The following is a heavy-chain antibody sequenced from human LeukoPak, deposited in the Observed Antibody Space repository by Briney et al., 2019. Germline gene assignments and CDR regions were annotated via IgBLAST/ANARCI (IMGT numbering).Heavy chain of an antibody. CDR1: GFTFSSYG. D-gene: IGHD3-16*01. V-gene: IGHV3-30*02. CDR2: VQYDGSNT. Sequence: GGSLRLSCAASGFTFSSYGMHWVRQAPGKGLDWVAFVQYDGSNTYYADSVKGRFTISRDNSKNTLYLQMNSLRAEDTAVYYCAPGGKTAPGLGYWGQGTLVTVSS. J-gene: IGHJ4*02. CDR3: APGGKTAPGLGY.